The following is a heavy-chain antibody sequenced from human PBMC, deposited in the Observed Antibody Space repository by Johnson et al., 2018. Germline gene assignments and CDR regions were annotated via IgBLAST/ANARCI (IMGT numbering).Heavy chain of an antibody. CDR3: AKDYPDTAAEYFQP. CDR1: GFTFSSYA. Sequence: VQLVESGGGLVQPGGSLRLSCAASGFTFSSYAMSWVRQAPGKGLEWVSSISGSGYNTFYADSVKGRFTISRDNSKNTLYLQMNSLRSVDTAVYSCAKDYPDTAAEYFQPWGQGTLVTVPS. CDR2: ISGSGYNT. V-gene: IGHV3-23*04. J-gene: IGHJ1*01. D-gene: IGHD3-16*02.